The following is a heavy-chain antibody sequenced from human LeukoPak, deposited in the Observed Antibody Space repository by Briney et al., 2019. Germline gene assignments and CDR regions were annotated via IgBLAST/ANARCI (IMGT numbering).Heavy chain of an antibody. Sequence: SETLPLTCTVSGGSISSYYWSWIRQPPGKGLEWIGYIYYSGSTNYNPSLKSRVTISVDTSKNQFSLKLSSVTAADTAVYYCARHNPYCSSTSCYNDYWGQGTLVTVSS. CDR2: IYYSGST. V-gene: IGHV4-59*01. CDR3: ARHNPYCSSTSCYNDY. CDR1: GGSISSYY. J-gene: IGHJ4*02. D-gene: IGHD2-2*01.